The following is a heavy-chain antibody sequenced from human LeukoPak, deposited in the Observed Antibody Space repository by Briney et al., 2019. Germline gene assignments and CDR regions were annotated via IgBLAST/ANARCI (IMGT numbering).Heavy chain of an antibody. Sequence: GGSLRLSCAASGFTFSNAWMSWVRQAPGKGLEWVGRIKSKTDGGTTDYAAPVKGRFTISRDDSKNTLYLQMNSLKTEDTAVYYCTTAPPYYYDSSGYLFDYWGQGTLVTVSS. CDR1: GFTFSNAW. CDR2: IKSKTDGGTT. J-gene: IGHJ4*02. D-gene: IGHD3-22*01. CDR3: TTAPPYYYDSSGYLFDY. V-gene: IGHV3-15*01.